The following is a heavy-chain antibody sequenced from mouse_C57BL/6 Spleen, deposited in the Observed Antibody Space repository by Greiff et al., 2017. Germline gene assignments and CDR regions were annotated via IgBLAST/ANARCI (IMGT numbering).Heavy chain of an antibody. V-gene: IGHV1-18*01. CDR2: INPNNGGT. J-gene: IGHJ4*01. CDR3: ARDSNYEGYAMDY. CDR1: GYTFTDYN. Sequence: VQLKQSGPELVKPGASVKIPCKASGYTFTDYNMDWVKQSHGKSLEWIGDINPNNGGTIYNQKFKGKATLTVDKSSSTAYMELRSLTSEDTAVYYCARDSNYEGYAMDYWGQGTSVTVSS. D-gene: IGHD2-5*01.